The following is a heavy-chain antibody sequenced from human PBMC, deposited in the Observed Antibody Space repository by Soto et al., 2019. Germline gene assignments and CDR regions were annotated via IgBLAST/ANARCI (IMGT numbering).Heavy chain of an antibody. Sequence: PLETLSLTCTVSGGSISSSSYYWGWIRQPPGKGLEWIGSIYYSGSTYYNPSLKSRVTISVDTSKNQFSLKLSSVTAADTAVYYCARRVDYYDSSGYYGPFDYWGQGTLVTVPS. CDR1: GGSISSSSYY. J-gene: IGHJ4*02. V-gene: IGHV4-39*01. D-gene: IGHD3-22*01. CDR3: ARRVDYYDSSGYYGPFDY. CDR2: IYYSGST.